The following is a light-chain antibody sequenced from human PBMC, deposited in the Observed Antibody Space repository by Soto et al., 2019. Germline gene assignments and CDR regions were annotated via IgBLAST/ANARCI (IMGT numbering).Light chain of an antibody. CDR1: QGIRND. J-gene: IGKJ4*01. Sequence: AIQMNQSPSSLSASVGDRVTITCRASQGIRNDLGWYQQKPGKAPKLLIYAASSLQSGVPSRFSGSGSGTDFTLTISILQPEDVATYYCLQDDYFPRTFGGGTKVDIK. CDR2: AAS. CDR3: LQDDYFPRT. V-gene: IGKV1-6*01.